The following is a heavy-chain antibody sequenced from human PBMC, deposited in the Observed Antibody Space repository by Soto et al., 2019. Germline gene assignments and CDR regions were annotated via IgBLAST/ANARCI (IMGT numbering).Heavy chain of an antibody. CDR1: GFTFSSYG. D-gene: IGHD6-19*01. CDR2: ISYDGSNK. J-gene: IGHJ5*02. Sequence: QVQLVESGGGVVQPGRSLRLSCAASGFTFSSYGMHWVRQAPGKGLEWVAVISYDGSNKYYADSVKGRFTISRDNSKNTLYLQMNSLRAEDTAVYYCAKVGAVAGTSFDPWGQGTLVTVSS. V-gene: IGHV3-30*18. CDR3: AKVGAVAGTSFDP.